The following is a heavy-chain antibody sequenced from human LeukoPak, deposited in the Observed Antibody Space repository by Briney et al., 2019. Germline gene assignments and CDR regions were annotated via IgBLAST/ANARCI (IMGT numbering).Heavy chain of an antibody. Sequence: SETLSLTCTVSGYSISAGFHWGWIRQSPGKGLEWLVSTHPTGITYYNPSLKSRVTISLDTSKNQFSLNLISVTAADTAVYYCARRGYQPPHYYVDVWGKGTAVTVSS. CDR1: GYSISAGFH. V-gene: IGHV4-38-2*02. D-gene: IGHD2-2*01. CDR2: THPTGIT. CDR3: ARRGYQPPHYYVDV. J-gene: IGHJ6*03.